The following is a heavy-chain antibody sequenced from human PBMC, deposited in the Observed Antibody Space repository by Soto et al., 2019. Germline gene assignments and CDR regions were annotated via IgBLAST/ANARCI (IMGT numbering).Heavy chain of an antibody. Sequence: EVQLLESGGGLVQPGGSLRLSCAASGFTFSSYAMSWVRQAPGKGLEWVSAISGSGGSTYYADSVKGRFTISRDNSKNTLYLQMKSLRSEDTAVYYGANAGSGWNYYCGMDVWGQGTTVTVSS. D-gene: IGHD6-19*01. CDR3: ANAGSGWNYYCGMDV. J-gene: IGHJ6*02. V-gene: IGHV3-23*01. CDR1: GFTFSSYA. CDR2: ISGSGGST.